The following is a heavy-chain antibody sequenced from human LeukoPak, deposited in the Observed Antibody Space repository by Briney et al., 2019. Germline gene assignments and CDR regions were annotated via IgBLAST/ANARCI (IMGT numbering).Heavy chain of an antibody. CDR2: ISYDGSNK. CDR3: ARGSGVVDY. D-gene: IGHD3-10*01. Sequence: GGSLRLSCAASGFTFSRHAMHWVRQAPGKGLEWVAVISYDGSNKYYADSVKGRFTISRDNSKNTLYLEMNSLRAEDTAVYYCARGSGVVDYWGQGTLVTVSS. CDR1: GFTFSRHA. V-gene: IGHV3-30*04. J-gene: IGHJ4*02.